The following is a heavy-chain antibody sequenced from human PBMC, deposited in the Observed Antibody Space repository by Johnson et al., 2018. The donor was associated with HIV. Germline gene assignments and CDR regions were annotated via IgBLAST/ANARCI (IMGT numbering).Heavy chain of an antibody. CDR1: GFTFSSYG. CDR3: ASVPMIVVLDGAFDI. Sequence: QVQLVESGGGVVQPGRSLRLSCAASGFTFSSYGMHWVRQAPGKGLEWVAAVWYDGSNKYYANSVKGRFTISRDNSKNTLYLQMNSLRAEDTAVYYCASVPMIVVLDGAFDIWGQGTMVTVSS. V-gene: IGHV3-33*08. J-gene: IGHJ3*02. CDR2: VWYDGSNK. D-gene: IGHD3-22*01.